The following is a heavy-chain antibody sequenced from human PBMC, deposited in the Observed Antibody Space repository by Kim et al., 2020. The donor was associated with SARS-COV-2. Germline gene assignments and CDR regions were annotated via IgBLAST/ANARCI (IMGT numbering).Heavy chain of an antibody. J-gene: IGHJ3*02. Sequence: GRFTISRDNAKNSLYLQMNSLRDEDTAVYYCARVIPYYYDSSGYYNAFDIWGQGTMVTVSS. CDR3: ARVIPYYYDSSGYYNAFDI. V-gene: IGHV3-48*02. D-gene: IGHD3-22*01.